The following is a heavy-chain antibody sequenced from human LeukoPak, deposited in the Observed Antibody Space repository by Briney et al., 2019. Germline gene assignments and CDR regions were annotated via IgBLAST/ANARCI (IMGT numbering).Heavy chain of an antibody. CDR1: GLTFRTYW. Sequence: QAGGSLRLSCVASGLTFRTYWMSWVRQAPGKGLEWVANIKQDGSEKYYVDSVKGRFTISRDNAKNSLYLQMNSLRVEDTAVYYCARPPRFYYDGSGYYYLDYWGQGTLVTVSS. J-gene: IGHJ4*02. CDR3: ARPPRFYYDGSGYYYLDY. CDR2: IKQDGSEK. D-gene: IGHD3-22*01. V-gene: IGHV3-7*01.